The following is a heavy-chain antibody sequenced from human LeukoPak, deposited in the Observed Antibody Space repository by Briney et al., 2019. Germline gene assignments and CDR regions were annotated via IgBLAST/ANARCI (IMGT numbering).Heavy chain of an antibody. J-gene: IGHJ4*02. D-gene: IGHD7-27*01. V-gene: IGHV1-2*02. Sequence: GASVKVSCKTTGYTFTVSHLHWVRQAPRQGLEGMAWIQSDSGDTNYAQKFQGRVTVTRDKFTRTSYIEVDRLSSDDTAVYYCASDSTGVLYTFFDYWGQGTLVTVSS. CDR2: IQSDSGDT. CDR3: ASDSTGVLYTFFDY. CDR1: GYTFTVSH.